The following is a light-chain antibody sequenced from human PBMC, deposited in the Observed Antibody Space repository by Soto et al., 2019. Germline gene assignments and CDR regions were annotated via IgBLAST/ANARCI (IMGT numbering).Light chain of an antibody. Sequence: EIVLTQSPGTLSLSPGERATLSCRASQSVSSSYLAWYQQKPGQAPRLLIYGASSRATGIPDRFSGSGSGTDFTLTISRLGSEDFAVYYCHQYGRSPITFGQGTRLEIK. J-gene: IGKJ5*01. CDR3: HQYGRSPIT. CDR2: GAS. V-gene: IGKV3-20*01. CDR1: QSVSSSY.